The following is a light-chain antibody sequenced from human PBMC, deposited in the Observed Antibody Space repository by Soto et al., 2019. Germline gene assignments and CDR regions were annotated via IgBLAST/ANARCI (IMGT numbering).Light chain of an antibody. V-gene: IGKV1-39*01. CDR3: QQNYSTPLA. Sequence: DIQMTQSPFSLSASVGDRVTITCRASQSISRDLNWYQQKPGKAPNLLIYAASTLESGVPSRFSGSGPGTDFTLTISSLQLEDFATYYCQQNYSTPLAFGGGTKVDI. CDR1: QSISRD. J-gene: IGKJ4*01. CDR2: AAS.